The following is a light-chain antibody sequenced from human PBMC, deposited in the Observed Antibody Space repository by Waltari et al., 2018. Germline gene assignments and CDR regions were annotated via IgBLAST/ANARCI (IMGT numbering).Light chain of an antibody. CDR1: HSVSSN. CDR2: DAS. Sequence: EIVLTQSPATLSLSPGERATLSCRTSHSVSSNLAWYQQKPVQAPRLLIYDASNRATGIPARFSGSGSGTDFTLTISSLEPEDFAVYYCQQRSNWPLTFGPGTKVDIK. V-gene: IGKV3-11*01. J-gene: IGKJ3*01. CDR3: QQRSNWPLT.